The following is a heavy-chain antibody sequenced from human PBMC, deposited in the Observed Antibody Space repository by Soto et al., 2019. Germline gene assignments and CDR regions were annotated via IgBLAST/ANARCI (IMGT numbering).Heavy chain of an antibody. CDR1: GASMNSYP. V-gene: IGHV4-4*07. Sequence: XAILALTFTVSGASMNSYPWSWIRQPAGKGLEWIGHIHSSGSTNYNPSLKSRVTMSVDTSKNQFSLRLMSLTAADTAVYYCARDQGVAAAGITWFDPCGQGSLVTVSS. J-gene: IGHJ5*02. CDR3: ARDQGVAAAGITWFDP. CDR2: IHSSGST. D-gene: IGHD6-13*01.